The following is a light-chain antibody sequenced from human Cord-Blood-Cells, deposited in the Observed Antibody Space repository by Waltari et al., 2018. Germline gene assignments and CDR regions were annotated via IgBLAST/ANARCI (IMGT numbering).Light chain of an antibody. V-gene: IGKV3-11*01. CDR3: QQRSNWLFT. J-gene: IGKJ3*01. CDR1: QSVSSY. CDR2: DAS. Sequence: EIVLTQSPATLSLSPGESATPSCRASQSVSSYLAWYQQKPGQAPRLLIYDASNRATGIPARFSGSGSGTDFTLTISSLEPEDFAVYYCQQRSNWLFTFGPGTKVDIK.